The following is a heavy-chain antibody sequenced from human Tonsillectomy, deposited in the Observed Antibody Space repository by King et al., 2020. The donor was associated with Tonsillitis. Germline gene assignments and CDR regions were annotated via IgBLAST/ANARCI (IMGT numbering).Heavy chain of an antibody. CDR1: GFIFSNAW. J-gene: IGHJ4*02. D-gene: IGHD5-24*01. CDR2: IRSKANGETI. CDR3: TTVGDGYNGNGHFNY. Sequence: QLVQSGGGLVKPGESLRLSCAGSGFIFSNAWMTWVRQAPGKGLEWVGRIRSKANGETIDYAAPVKGRFTILRDDSENTLHLQMNSLKTEDTAVYYCTTVGDGYNGNGHFNYWGQGTLVTVSS. V-gene: IGHV3-15*01.